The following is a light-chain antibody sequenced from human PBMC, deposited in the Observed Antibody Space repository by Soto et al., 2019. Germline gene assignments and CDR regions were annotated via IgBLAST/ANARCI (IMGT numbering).Light chain of an antibody. J-gene: IGKJ2*01. V-gene: IGKV3-20*01. CDR1: QSVASSY. CDR3: QQYGSPSYT. Sequence: ELVLTQSPGTLSLSPGERATLSCRASQSVASSYLAWYQQKPGQAPRRLIYGASSRATGIPARFSGSGSVTDFTRTISRLEPEDFAVYYCQQYGSPSYTFGQGTNLEIK. CDR2: GAS.